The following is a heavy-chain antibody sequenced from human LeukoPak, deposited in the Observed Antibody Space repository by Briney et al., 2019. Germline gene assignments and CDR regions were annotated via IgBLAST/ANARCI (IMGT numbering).Heavy chain of an antibody. D-gene: IGHD6-19*01. CDR2: ISSSSSYI. V-gene: IGHV3-21*01. CDR1: GFTFSSYS. CDR3: ASGDSSGWSLDY. J-gene: IGHJ4*02. Sequence: AGSLRLSCAASGFTFSSYSMNWVRQAPGKGLEWVSSISSSSSYIYYADSVKGRFTISRDNAKNSLYLQMNSLRAEDTAVYYCASGDSSGWSLDYWGQGTLVTVSS.